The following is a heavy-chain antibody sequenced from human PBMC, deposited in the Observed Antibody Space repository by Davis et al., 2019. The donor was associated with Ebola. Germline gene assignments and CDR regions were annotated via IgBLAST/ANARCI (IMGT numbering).Heavy chain of an antibody. CDR3: ARDTSHQLPHWLYYFYGMDV. V-gene: IGHV3-74*01. CDR2: IKTDGSTT. CDR1: GFTFSNYY. Sequence: GESLKISCASSGFTFSNYYLHWVRQAPGKVLEWVARIKTDGSTTRYADSVKGRFSISRDNTKNTLYLQMNSLRGEDTAIYYCARDTSHQLPHWLYYFYGMDVWGQGTTVTVSS. J-gene: IGHJ6*02. D-gene: IGHD2-2*01.